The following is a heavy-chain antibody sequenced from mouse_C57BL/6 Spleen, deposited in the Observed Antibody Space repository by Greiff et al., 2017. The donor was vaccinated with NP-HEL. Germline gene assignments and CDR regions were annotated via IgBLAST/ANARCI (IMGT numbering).Heavy chain of an antibody. Sequence: VQLQQSGPELVKPGASVKISCKASGYTFTDYYMNWVKQSHGKSLEWIGDINPNNGGTSYNQKFKGKATLTVDKSSSTAYMELRSLTSEDSAVYYCASRSYYGSSRSFAYWGQGTLVTVSA. D-gene: IGHD1-1*01. V-gene: IGHV1-26*01. J-gene: IGHJ3*01. CDR1: GYTFTDYY. CDR2: INPNNGGT. CDR3: ASRSYYGSSRSFAY.